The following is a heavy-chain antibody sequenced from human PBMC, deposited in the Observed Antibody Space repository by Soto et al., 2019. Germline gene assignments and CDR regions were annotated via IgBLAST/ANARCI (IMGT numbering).Heavy chain of an antibody. J-gene: IGHJ4*02. CDR1: GFTFTSSA. Sequence: SVKVSCKASGFTFTSSAVQWVRQARGQRLEWIGWIVVGSGNTNYAQKFQERVTITRDMSTSTAHMELSSLRSEDTAVYYCARRAETNGWNGFGADKYYFDFWGQGTLVTVSS. D-gene: IGHD1-1*01. V-gene: IGHV1-58*01. CDR2: IVVGSGNT. CDR3: ARRAETNGWNGFGADKYYFDF.